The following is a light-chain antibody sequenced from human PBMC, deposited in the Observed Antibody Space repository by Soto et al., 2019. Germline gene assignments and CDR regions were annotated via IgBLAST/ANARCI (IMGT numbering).Light chain of an antibody. CDR2: GVS. V-gene: IGLV2-8*01. CDR1: SSDVGGYNY. Sequence: QSVLTQPPSASGSPGQSVTISCSGTSSDVGGYNYVSWHQQHPGKAPKLMIYGVSKRPSGVPDRFSGSKSGNTASLIVSGLQAEDEADYYCSSYAGSNNFVFGTGTKLTVL. J-gene: IGLJ1*01. CDR3: SSYAGSNNFV.